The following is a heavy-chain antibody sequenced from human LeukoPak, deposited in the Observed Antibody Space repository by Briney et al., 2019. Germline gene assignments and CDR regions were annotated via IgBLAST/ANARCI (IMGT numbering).Heavy chain of an antibody. D-gene: IGHD4-23*01. Sequence: GGSLRLSCAASGCTFSSYAMHWVRQVPGKGLEYVSAISSNGGSTYYANSVKGRFTISRDNSKNTLYLQMGSLRAEDMAVYYCARDRGVVTPQGAFDIWGQGTMVTVSS. J-gene: IGHJ3*02. V-gene: IGHV3-64*01. CDR3: ARDRGVVTPQGAFDI. CDR2: ISSNGGST. CDR1: GCTFSSYA.